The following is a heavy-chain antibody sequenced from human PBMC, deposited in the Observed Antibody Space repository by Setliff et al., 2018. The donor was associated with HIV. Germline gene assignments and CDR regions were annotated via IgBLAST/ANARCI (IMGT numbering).Heavy chain of an antibody. CDR2: ISGSGDST. J-gene: IGHJ5*02. D-gene: IGHD4-17*01. V-gene: IGHV3-23*01. Sequence: GSLRLSCAASGFTFSDYAMSWVRQAPGKGLEWVSIISGSGDSTYYADSVKGRFTISRDNSKNTLYLQMNSLRAEDTAVYYCEKNPTDYGGNWFDPWGQGTLVTVSS. CDR3: EKNPTDYGGNWFDP. CDR1: GFTFSDYA.